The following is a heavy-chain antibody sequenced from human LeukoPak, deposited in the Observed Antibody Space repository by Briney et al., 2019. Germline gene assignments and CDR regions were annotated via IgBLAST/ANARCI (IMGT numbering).Heavy chain of an antibody. D-gene: IGHD2-15*01. CDR2: ISAYNGNT. CDR3: ARDMSPPSYNWFDP. J-gene: IGHJ5*02. CDR1: GYTFTSYG. V-gene: IGHV1-18*01. Sequence: ASVKVSCKASGYTFTSYGISWVRQAPGQGLEWMGWISAYNGNTNYAQKLRGRVTMTTDTSTSTAYMELRSLRSDDTAVYYCARDMSPPSYNWFDPWGQGTLVTVSS.